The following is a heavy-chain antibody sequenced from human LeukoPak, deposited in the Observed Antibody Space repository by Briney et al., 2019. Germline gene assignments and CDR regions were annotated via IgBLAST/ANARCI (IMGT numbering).Heavy chain of an antibody. CDR3: ARDPSYSHGYFDY. D-gene: IGHD5-18*01. V-gene: IGHV4-59*01. J-gene: IGHJ4*02. CDR1: GGSISSYD. CDR2: IYYSGST. Sequence: SETLSLTCTVSGGSISSYDWTWIRQPPGKGLEWIGYIYYSGSTNYNPSLMSRVTISIDTSKNQFSLKLNSVTAADTAVYYCARDPSYSHGYFDYWGQGTLVTVSS.